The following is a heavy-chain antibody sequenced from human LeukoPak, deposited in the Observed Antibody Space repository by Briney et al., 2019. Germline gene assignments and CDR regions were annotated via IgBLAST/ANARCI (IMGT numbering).Heavy chain of an antibody. J-gene: IGHJ6*02. CDR2: IYYSGST. V-gene: IGHV4-39*01. D-gene: IGHD2-2*01. Sequence: SETLSLTCTVSGGSISSSSYYWGWIRQPPGKGLEWIGSIYYSGSTYYNPSLKSRVTISVDTSKNQFSLKLSSVTAADTAVYYCAGRLHCSSTSCHYYYYYYGMDVWGQGTTVTVS. CDR1: GGSISSSSYY. CDR3: AGRLHCSSTSCHYYYYYYGMDV.